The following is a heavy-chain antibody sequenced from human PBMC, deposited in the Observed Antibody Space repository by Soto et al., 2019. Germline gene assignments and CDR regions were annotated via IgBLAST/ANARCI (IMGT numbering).Heavy chain of an antibody. D-gene: IGHD2-15*01. J-gene: IGHJ6*02. CDR1: GFTFTSSA. CDR3: ATYCSGGSCYSGYYYGMDV. CDR2: IVVGSGNT. Sequence: SVKVSCKASGFTFTSSAVQWVRQARGQRLXWIGWIVVGSGNTNYAQKFQERVTITRDMSTSTAYMELSSLRSEDTAVYYCATYCSGGSCYSGYYYGMDVWGQGTTVTVSS. V-gene: IGHV1-58*01.